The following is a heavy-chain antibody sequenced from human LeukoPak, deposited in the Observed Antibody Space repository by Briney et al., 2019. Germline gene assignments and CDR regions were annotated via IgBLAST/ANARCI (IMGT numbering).Heavy chain of an antibody. CDR2: INHSGST. CDR1: GGSFSGYY. J-gene: IGHJ3*02. D-gene: IGHD3-16*01. CDR3: ARVFWGDAFDI. Sequence: SETLSLTCAVYGGSFSGYYWSWIRQPPGKGLEWIGEINHSGSTNYNPSLKSRVTISVDTSKNQFSLKLSSVTAADTAVYYCARVFWGDAFDIWGQGAMVTVSS. V-gene: IGHV4-34*01.